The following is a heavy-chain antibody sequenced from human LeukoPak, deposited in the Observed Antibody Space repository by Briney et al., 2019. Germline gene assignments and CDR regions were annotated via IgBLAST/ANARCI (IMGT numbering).Heavy chain of an antibody. CDR2: ISPHDGNT. J-gene: IGHJ5*02. Sequence: ASVKVSCKASGYNFRNSGVNWVRQAPGQGLEWMGWISPHDGNTKHAQKFQDRVIMTTDTSTSTAYMELRSLRSDDTAIYYCARDLRVVVPAALYCFDPWGQGPLDTVSS. CDR1: GYNFRNSG. D-gene: IGHD2-2*01. V-gene: IGHV1-18*01. CDR3: ARDLRVVVPAALYCFDP.